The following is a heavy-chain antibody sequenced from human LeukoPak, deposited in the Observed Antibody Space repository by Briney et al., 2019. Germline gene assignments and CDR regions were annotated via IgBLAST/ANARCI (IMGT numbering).Heavy chain of an antibody. Sequence: SETLSLTCTVSGGSISSSSYYWGWIRQPPGKAQEWIGSIYYSGSTYYNPSLKSRVTISVDTSKNQFSLKLSSVTAADTAVYYCARHGWAQYQFDYWGQGTPVTVSS. V-gene: IGHV4-39*01. CDR2: IYYSGST. CDR1: GGSISSSSYY. CDR3: ARHGWAQYQFDY. D-gene: IGHD2-2*01. J-gene: IGHJ4*02.